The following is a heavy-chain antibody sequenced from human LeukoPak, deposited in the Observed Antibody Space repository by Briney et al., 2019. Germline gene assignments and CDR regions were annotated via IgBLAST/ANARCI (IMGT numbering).Heavy chain of an antibody. J-gene: IGHJ4*02. D-gene: IGHD3-22*01. Sequence: GSLRLSCAASRFTFSTYGMHWVRQAPGKGLEWVAYIQYDGSNQQYADSVKGRFSISRDSSKNILYLQMNSLRAEDTAVYYCARVYYYYDSSGYYPDSQSYDYWGQGTLVTVSS. CDR3: ARVYYYYDSSGYYPDSQSYDY. CDR2: IQYDGSNQ. CDR1: RFTFSTYG. V-gene: IGHV3-30*02.